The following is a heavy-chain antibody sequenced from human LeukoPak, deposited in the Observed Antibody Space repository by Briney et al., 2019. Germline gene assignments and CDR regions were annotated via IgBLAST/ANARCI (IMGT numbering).Heavy chain of an antibody. CDR1: GGSFSGYY. CDR2: INHSGST. Sequence: KTSETLSLTCAVYGGSFSGYYWSWIRQPPGKGLEWIGEINHSGSTNYNPSLKSRVTISVDTSKNQFSLKLSSVTAADTAVYYCARVTPGYYYGMDVWGQGTTVTVSS. J-gene: IGHJ6*02. V-gene: IGHV4-34*01. CDR3: ARVTPGYYYGMDV.